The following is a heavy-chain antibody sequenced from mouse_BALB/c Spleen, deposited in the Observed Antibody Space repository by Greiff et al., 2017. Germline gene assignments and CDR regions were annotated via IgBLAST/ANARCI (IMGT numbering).Heavy chain of an antibody. J-gene: IGHJ3*01. CDR2: ISYDGSN. V-gene: IGHV3-6*02. Sequence: DVKLQESGPGLVKPSQSLSLTCSVTGYSITSGYYWTWIRQFPGNKLEWMGYISYDGSNNYNPSLKNRISITRDTSKNQFFLKLNSVTTEDTATYYCARDGRFAYWGQGTLVTVSA. D-gene: IGHD4-1*01. CDR1: GYSITSGYY. CDR3: ARDGRFAY.